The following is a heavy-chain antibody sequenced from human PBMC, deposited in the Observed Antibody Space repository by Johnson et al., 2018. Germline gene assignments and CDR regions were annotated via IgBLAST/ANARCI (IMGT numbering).Heavy chain of an antibody. J-gene: IGHJ3*02. V-gene: IGHV3-9*01. CDR2: ISGNSGTI. CDR3: VKDTRGGRISVFGVVMGAFDI. D-gene: IGHD3-3*01. Sequence: VQLVQSGGGLVQPGRSLRLSCAASGFTFDDYAMHWVRQAPGKGLEWVSGISGNSGTIGYADSVKGRFTISRDNANNSLYLQMNSLRAEDTALYYLVKDTRGGRISVFGVVMGAFDIWGQGTMVTVSA. CDR1: GFTFDDYA.